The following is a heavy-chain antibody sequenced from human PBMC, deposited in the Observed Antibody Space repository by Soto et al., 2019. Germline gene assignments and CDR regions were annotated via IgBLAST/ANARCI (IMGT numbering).Heavy chain of an antibody. CDR3: ARSIVVVTALDY. D-gene: IGHD2-21*02. CDR1: GYTFTSYA. J-gene: IGHJ4*02. V-gene: IGHV1-3*01. CDR2: INAGNGNT. Sequence: ASVNVSSKASGYTFTSYAMHWVRQAPGQRLEWMGWINAGNGNTKYSQKFQGRVTITRDTSASTAYMELSSLRSEDTAVYYCARSIVVVTALDYWGQGTLVTVSS.